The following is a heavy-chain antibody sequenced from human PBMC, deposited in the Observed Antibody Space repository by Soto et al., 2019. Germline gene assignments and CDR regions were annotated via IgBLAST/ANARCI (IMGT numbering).Heavy chain of an antibody. D-gene: IGHD3-10*01. CDR1: GYSFTIYW. J-gene: IGHJ4*02. V-gene: IGHV5-10-1*01. CDR2: IDPSDSYT. Sequence: GESLKISCKGSGYSFTIYWISWVRQMPGKGLEWVGRIDPSDSYTNYSPSFQGHVTISADKSISTAYLQWSSLKASDTAMYYCARHRWFGEFPNDYWGQGTLVTVSS. CDR3: ARHRWFGEFPNDY.